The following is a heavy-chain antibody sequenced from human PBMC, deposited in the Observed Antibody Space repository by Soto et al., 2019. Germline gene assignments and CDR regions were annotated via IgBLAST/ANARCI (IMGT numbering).Heavy chain of an antibody. V-gene: IGHV4-59*01. CDR3: ARSDYYGSGSYYTFDY. CDR1: GGSISSYY. J-gene: IGHJ4*02. D-gene: IGHD3-10*01. Sequence: SETLSLTCTVSGGSISSYYWSWIRQPPGKGLEWIGYIYYSGSTNYNPSLKSRVTISVDTSKNQFSLKLSSVTAADTAVYYCARSDYYGSGSYYTFDYWGQGTLVIVSS. CDR2: IYYSGST.